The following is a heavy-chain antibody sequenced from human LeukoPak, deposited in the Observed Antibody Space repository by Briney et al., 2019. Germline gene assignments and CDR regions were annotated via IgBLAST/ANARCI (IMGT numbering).Heavy chain of an antibody. Sequence: GASVKVSCKASGYTFTGYYMHWVRQAPGQGLEWMGWINPNSGGTNYAQKFQGRVTMTRDTSISTAYMELSRLRSEDTAVYYCAGQGVSRGYSYGEYSQSGYWGQGTLVTVSS. V-gene: IGHV1-2*02. J-gene: IGHJ4*02. CDR3: AGQGVSRGYSYGEYSQSGY. CDR1: GYTFTGYY. CDR2: INPNSGGT. D-gene: IGHD5-18*01.